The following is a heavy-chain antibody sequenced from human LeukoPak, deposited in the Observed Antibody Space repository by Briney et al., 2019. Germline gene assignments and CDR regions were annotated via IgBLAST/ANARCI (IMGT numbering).Heavy chain of an antibody. J-gene: IGHJ6*03. Sequence: SQTPSLTCTVSGGSISSGSYYWSWIRQPAGKGLEWIGRIYTSGSTNYNPSLKSRVTISVDTSKNQFSLKLSSVTAADTAVYYCARLSRDYYYMDVWGKGTTVTVSS. V-gene: IGHV4-61*02. CDR3: ARLSRDYYYMDV. D-gene: IGHD2-2*01. CDR2: IYTSGST. CDR1: GGSISSGSYY.